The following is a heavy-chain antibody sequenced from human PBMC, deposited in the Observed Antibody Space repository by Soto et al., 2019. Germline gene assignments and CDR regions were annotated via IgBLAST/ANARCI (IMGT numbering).Heavy chain of an antibody. CDR2: IYYSGST. J-gene: IGHJ4*02. D-gene: IGHD6-19*01. CDR1: GGSISSSSYY. Sequence: QLQLQESGPGLVKPSETLSLTCTVSGGSISSSSYYWGWIRQPPGKGLEWIGSIYYSGSTYYNPSLKRRVTISVDTSKNQFSLKLSSVTAADTAVYYCARGVVSGWPYYFDYWGQGTLVTVSS. V-gene: IGHV4-39*01. CDR3: ARGVVSGWPYYFDY.